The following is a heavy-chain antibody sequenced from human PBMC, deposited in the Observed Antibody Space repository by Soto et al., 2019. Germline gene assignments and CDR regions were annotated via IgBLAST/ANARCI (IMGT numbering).Heavy chain of an antibody. J-gene: IGHJ4*02. CDR3: ARVNVVVVAATREYYFDY. Sequence: ASVKVSCKPSGHTFSAYYIHWVRQAPGQGLEWMGWINPNSGGTNYAQKFQGRVTMTRDTSISTAYMELSRLRSDDTAVYYCARVNVVVVAATREYYFDYWGQGTLVTVSS. V-gene: IGHV1-2*02. CDR1: GHTFSAYY. CDR2: INPNSGGT. D-gene: IGHD2-15*01.